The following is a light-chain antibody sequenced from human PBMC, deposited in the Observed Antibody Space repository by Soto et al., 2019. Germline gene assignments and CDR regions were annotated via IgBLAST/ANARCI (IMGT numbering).Light chain of an antibody. CDR3: QQYYNWRRT. V-gene: IGKV3-15*01. J-gene: IGKJ1*01. Sequence: EIVMTQPPATLSVSPGERATLSCRASQSVSNYLAWYQQRPGQAHRLLIYGASTRATAIPARFSASGSGTECTLTISSLQSEDFAVYYCQQYYNWRRTFGQGTKVEI. CDR1: QSVSNY. CDR2: GAS.